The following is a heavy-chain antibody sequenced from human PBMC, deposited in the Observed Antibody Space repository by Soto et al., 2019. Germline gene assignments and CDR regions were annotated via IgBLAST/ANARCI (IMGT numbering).Heavy chain of an antibody. CDR3: ARQGVVLDATWFDP. J-gene: IGHJ5*02. CDR2: ISYDGSNK. CDR1: GFTFSSYV. Sequence: SLRLSCAASGFTFSSYVMYWVRQAPGKGLEWVALISYDGSNKYYADSVKGRFRISRDNSKNTRYLQMNSLRAEDPAAYYCARQGVVLDATWFDPWGQGTLVTVSS. V-gene: IGHV3-30-3*01. D-gene: IGHD2-2*01.